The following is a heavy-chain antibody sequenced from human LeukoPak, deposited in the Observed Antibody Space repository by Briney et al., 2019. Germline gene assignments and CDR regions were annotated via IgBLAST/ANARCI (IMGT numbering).Heavy chain of an antibody. CDR1: GGSISSRTYS. V-gene: IGHV4-39*07. CDR2: INYSGKL. CDR3: ARDFGDGRTDY. Sequence: SETLSLTCTVSGGSISSRTYSWAWIRQPPGKGLEWIGSINYSGKLTFNPSLKSRVTVSLDTSRNQFSLTLSSATAADTAVYYCARDFGDGRTDYWGQGTLVTVSS. D-gene: IGHD4-17*01. J-gene: IGHJ4*02.